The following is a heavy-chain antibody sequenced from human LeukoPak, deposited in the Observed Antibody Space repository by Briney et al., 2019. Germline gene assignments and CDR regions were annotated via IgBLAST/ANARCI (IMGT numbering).Heavy chain of an antibody. CDR2: IKQDGSEK. J-gene: IGHJ3*01. Sequence: TGGSLRLSCAASGFTFSSYWMSWVHQAPGKGLEWVANIKQDGSEKYYVDSVKGRFTISRDNAKNSLYLQMNSLRAEDTAVYYCARDRYYYDSSGFPYWGQGTMVTVSS. V-gene: IGHV3-7*01. CDR3: ARDRYYYDSSGFPY. CDR1: GFTFSSYW. D-gene: IGHD3-22*01.